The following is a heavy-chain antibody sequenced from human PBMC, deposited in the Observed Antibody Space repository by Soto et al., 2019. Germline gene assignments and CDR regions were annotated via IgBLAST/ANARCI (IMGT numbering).Heavy chain of an antibody. CDR1: GFTLMDHE. V-gene: IGHV3-72*01. Sequence: SLGLASAASGFTLMDHEMDWVRKAPGKGLEWVARIRSSPKSYTTEYAASVKTRFTISRDDSKNSLYLQMNSLEPEDTAVYYCTRDNKRYSFDYWSQGTQVTVSS. CDR3: TRDNKRYSFDY. J-gene: IGHJ4*02. CDR2: IRSSPKSYTT.